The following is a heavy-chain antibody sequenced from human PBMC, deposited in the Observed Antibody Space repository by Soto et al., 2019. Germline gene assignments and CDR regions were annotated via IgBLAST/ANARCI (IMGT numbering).Heavy chain of an antibody. Sequence: QVQLVESGGGVVQPGRSLRLSCAASGFTFSRYGMHWVRQAPGKGLEWVAVIWYDGSNKYYADSVKGRFTISRDNSKNTLYLQMNSLRAEDTAVYYCARERGVVVAATRYFDYWGQGTLVTVSS. J-gene: IGHJ4*02. V-gene: IGHV3-33*01. D-gene: IGHD2-15*01. CDR2: IWYDGSNK. CDR1: GFTFSRYG. CDR3: ARERGVVVAATRYFDY.